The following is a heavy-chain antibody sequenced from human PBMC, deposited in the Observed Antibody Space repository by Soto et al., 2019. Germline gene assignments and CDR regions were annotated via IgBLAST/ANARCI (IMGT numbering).Heavy chain of an antibody. CDR3: AKDGFGTYYDFWSGYYSWHFQH. J-gene: IGHJ1*01. D-gene: IGHD3-3*01. CDR1: GFTFSSYG. Sequence: GGSLRLSCAASGFTFSSYGMHWVRQAPGKGLEWVAVISYDGSNKYYADSVKGRFTISRDNSKNTLYLQMNSLRAEDTAVYYCAKDGFGTYYDFWSGYYSWHFQHWGQGTLVTVSS. CDR2: ISYDGSNK. V-gene: IGHV3-30*18.